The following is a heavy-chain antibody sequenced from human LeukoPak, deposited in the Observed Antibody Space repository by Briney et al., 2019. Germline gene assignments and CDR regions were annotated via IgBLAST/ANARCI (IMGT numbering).Heavy chain of an antibody. V-gene: IGHV3-23*01. D-gene: IGHD4-17*01. CDR1: GFTFSSYA. CDR2: ISGSGGST. CDR3: AKLGAYGDYPKN. Sequence: PGRSLRLSCAASGFTFSSYAMHWVRQAPGKGLEWVSAISGSGGSTYYADSVKGRFTISRDNSKNTLYLQMNSLRAEDTAVYYCAKLGAYGDYPKNWGQGTLVTVSS. J-gene: IGHJ4*02.